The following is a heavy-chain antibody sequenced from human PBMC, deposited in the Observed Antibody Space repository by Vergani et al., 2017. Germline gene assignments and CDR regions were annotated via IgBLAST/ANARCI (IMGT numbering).Heavy chain of an antibody. J-gene: IGHJ5*02. CDR3: ARCFRDEGMIYGGTVENWLVP. CDR1: GGSITYGAFY. Sequence: QLQLQESGPGLVKPSETLSLTCTVSGGSITYGAFYWGWIRQSPGKGLEWIGSIYYSENKFYNPSLESRVTLSIDTTKNHFSLKLKSVTAADTAVYYCARCFRDEGMIYGGTVENWLVPWGQGTLVTVSS. D-gene: IGHD3-22*01. V-gene: IGHV4-39*01. CDR2: IYYSENK.